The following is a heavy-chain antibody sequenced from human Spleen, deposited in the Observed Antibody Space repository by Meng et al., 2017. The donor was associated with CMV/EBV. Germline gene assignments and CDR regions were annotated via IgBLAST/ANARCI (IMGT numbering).Heavy chain of an antibody. V-gene: IGHV4-39*07. Sequence: SETLSLTCTVSGGSISSSSYSWGWIRQPPGQGLEWFGSIYYSGSTYYNPSLKSRVTISVDTSKNHFSLTLSSVTAVNTAVYFCARDDDDFWSGYSSWGQGTLVSVTS. J-gene: IGHJ5*02. CDR1: GGSISSSSYS. D-gene: IGHD3-3*01. CDR3: ARDDDDFWSGYSS. CDR2: IYYSGST.